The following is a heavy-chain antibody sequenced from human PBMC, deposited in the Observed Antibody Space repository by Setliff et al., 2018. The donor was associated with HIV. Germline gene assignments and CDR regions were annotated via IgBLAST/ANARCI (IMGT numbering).Heavy chain of an antibody. V-gene: IGHV4-4*02. Sequence: SETLSLTCAVSGGSISSSNWWSWVRQPPGKGLEWIGEIYHSGSTNYNPSLKSRVTISVDTPKNQFSLKLSSVTAADTAVYYCARYSTLTTNFDYWGQGTLVTVSS. CDR3: ARYSTLTTNFDY. D-gene: IGHD4-17*01. CDR2: IYHSGST. J-gene: IGHJ4*02. CDR1: GGSISSSNW.